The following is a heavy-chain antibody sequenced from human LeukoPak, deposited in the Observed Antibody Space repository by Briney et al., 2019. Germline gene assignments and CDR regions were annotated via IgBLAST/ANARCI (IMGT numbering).Heavy chain of an antibody. J-gene: IGHJ5*02. CDR2: NNHGGTIS. CDR3: AKSDWFDA. V-gene: IGHV3-74*01. Sequence: GGSLRLSCEASGFTLSGYWMHWVRQVPGKGLVWVARNNHGGTISIYADSVTGRLTTSTDNGKNRLYLHMNSLRAEATAVYYCAKSDWFDAWGQGTLVTVSS. CDR1: GFTLSGYW.